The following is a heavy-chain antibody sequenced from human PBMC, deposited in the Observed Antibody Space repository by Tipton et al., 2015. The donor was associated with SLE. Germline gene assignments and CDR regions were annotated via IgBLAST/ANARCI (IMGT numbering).Heavy chain of an antibody. J-gene: IGHJ4*02. CDR2: ISWNSGSI. Sequence: SLRLSCAASGFTFDDYAMHWVRQAPGKGLEWVSGISWNSGSIGYADSVKGRFTISRDNAKNTLYLQMNSLRAEDTAVYYCAKDGGSYQGEFDYWGQGTLVTVSS. CDR3: AKDGGSYQGEFDY. CDR1: GFTFDDYA. V-gene: IGHV3-9*01. D-gene: IGHD1-26*01.